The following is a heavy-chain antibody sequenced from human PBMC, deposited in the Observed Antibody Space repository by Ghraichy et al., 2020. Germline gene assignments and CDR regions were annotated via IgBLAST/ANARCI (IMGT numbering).Heavy chain of an antibody. Sequence: GGSLRLSCAASGFTFSSYGMHWVRQAPGKGLEWVAVILYDGSNKYYADSVKGRFTISRDNSKNTLYLQMNSLRAEDTAVYYCARDLAGGDSDYWGQGTLVTVSS. CDR2: ILYDGSNK. CDR3: ARDLAGGDSDY. J-gene: IGHJ4*02. V-gene: IGHV3-33*01. CDR1: GFTFSSYG. D-gene: IGHD4-17*01.